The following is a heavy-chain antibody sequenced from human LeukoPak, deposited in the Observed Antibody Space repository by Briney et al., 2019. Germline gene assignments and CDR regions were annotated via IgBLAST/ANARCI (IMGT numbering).Heavy chain of an antibody. CDR2: ISGDGGST. CDR1: GFTFDDYA. V-gene: IGHV3-43*02. CDR3: ARDRGPQNY. Sequence: GGSLRLSCAASGFTFDDYAMHWVRQAPGKGLEWVSLISGDGGSTYYADSVRGRFTISRDNSRNSLYLQMNSLRAEDTAVYYCARDRGPQNYWGQGTLVTVSS. J-gene: IGHJ4*02.